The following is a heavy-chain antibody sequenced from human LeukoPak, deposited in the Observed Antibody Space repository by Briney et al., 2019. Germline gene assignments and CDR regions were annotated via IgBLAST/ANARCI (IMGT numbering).Heavy chain of an antibody. CDR1: GYTFTGYY. J-gene: IGHJ4*02. Sequence: ASVKVSCKASGYTFTGYYMHWVRQAPGQGLEWMGWINPSGGSTSYAQKFQGRVTMTRDMSTSTVYMELSSLRSEDTAVYYCARGTTVVTPLDYWGQGTLVTVSS. V-gene: IGHV1-46*01. CDR3: ARGTTVVTPLDY. D-gene: IGHD4-23*01. CDR2: INPSGGST.